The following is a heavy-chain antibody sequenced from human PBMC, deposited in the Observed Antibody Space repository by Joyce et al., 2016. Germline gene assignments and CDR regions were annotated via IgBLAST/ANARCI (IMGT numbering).Heavy chain of an antibody. D-gene: IGHD2-8*01. J-gene: IGHJ4*02. CDR3: ARSSYTNGIFDY. Sequence: EVQLVESGGGLVKPGGSLRLSCAASGFTFSSYSMSWVRQARGKGLEWVSSLSSSSSYIKYTDSVKGRFTISRDNAKNSLYLQMNSLRFEDTAVYYCARSSYTNGIFDYWGQGTLVTVSS. CDR2: LSSSSSYI. V-gene: IGHV3-21*01. CDR1: GFTFSSYS.